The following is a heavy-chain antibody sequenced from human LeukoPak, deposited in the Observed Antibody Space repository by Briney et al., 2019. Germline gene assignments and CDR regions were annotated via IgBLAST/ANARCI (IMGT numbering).Heavy chain of an antibody. J-gene: IGHJ4*02. CDR3: ARDSDY. CDR1: GGSISSGSYY. CDR2: IYASGST. V-gene: IGHV4-61*02. Sequence: SETLSLTCTVSGGSISSGSYYWSWIRQPAGKGLEWIGRIYASGSTNYNPSLKSRVTISVDTSKNQFSLKLSSVTAADTAVYYCARDSDYWGQGTLVTVSS.